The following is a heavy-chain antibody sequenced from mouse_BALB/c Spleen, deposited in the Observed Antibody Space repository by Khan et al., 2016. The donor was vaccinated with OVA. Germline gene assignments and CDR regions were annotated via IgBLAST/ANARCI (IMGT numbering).Heavy chain of an antibody. J-gene: IGHJ4*01. Sequence: EVELVESGGGLVQPGGSRKLSCAASGFTFSSFGMHWVRQAPEKGLEWVAYISSGSSTIYYADTVKGRFTISRDYPKNTLFLQMTSLRSEDTAMYYCARRGGEYYAMDYWGQGTSVTVSS. CDR1: GFTFSSFG. V-gene: IGHV5-17*02. CDR2: ISSGSSTI. CDR3: ARRGGEYYAMDY.